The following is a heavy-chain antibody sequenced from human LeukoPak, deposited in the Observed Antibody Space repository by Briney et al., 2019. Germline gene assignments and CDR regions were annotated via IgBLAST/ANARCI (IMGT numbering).Heavy chain of an antibody. J-gene: IGHJ4*02. D-gene: IGHD4-17*01. V-gene: IGHV1-46*01. CDR1: GYTFTSYY. Sequence: ASVKVSCRASGYTFTSYYMHWVRQVPGQGLEWMGIINPSGGSTSYAQKFQGRVTMTRDTSTSTVYMELSSLRSEDTAVYYCARGETVTTLAYWGQGTLVTVSS. CDR2: INPSGGST. CDR3: ARGETVTTLAY.